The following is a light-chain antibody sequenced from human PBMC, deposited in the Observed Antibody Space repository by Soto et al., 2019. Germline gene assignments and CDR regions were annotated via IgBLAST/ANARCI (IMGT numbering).Light chain of an antibody. CDR2: EAT. CDR1: QGLKF. Sequence: DIQMTQSLSSVSASVGDTVTITCRASQGLKFLAWYQQKPGKAPRLLIYEATNLQSGVPPRFSGSGSGTDFTLTISSLQPEDFATYSCQQSYSIPWTFGQGTKVDI. J-gene: IGKJ1*01. V-gene: IGKV1-12*01. CDR3: QQSYSIPWT.